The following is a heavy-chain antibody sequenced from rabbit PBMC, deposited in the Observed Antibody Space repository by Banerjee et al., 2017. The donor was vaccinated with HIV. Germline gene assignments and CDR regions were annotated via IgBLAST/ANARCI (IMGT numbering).Heavy chain of an antibody. CDR2: SYTGSGDT. D-gene: IGHD6-1*01. J-gene: IGHJ4*01. Sequence: QQQLEESGGGLVQPEGTLTLTCKASGIDFNSYYYICWVRQAPGKGLEVIACSYTGSGDTYFATWVTGRFTISTSTSLNTVDLKMTSLTAADTATYFCAGGGAFGYAGYAFAAGFNLWGQGTLVTVS. CDR3: AGGGAFGYAGYAFAAGFNL. V-gene: IGHV1S43*01. CDR1: GIDFNSYYY.